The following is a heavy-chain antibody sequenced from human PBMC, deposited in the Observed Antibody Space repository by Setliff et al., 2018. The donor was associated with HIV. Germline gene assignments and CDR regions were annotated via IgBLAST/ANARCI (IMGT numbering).Heavy chain of an antibody. Sequence: GGSLRLSCAASGFTVSSNYMSWVRQAPGKGLEWVSVIYSGGSTYYADSVKGRFTISRENARNSLYLQMNSLRVGDTAVYYCAREIRTVYTGGHYFYGIDVWGQGTAVTVSS. D-gene: IGHD3-16*01. CDR3: AREIRTVYTGGHYFYGIDV. CDR2: IYSGGST. J-gene: IGHJ6*02. CDR1: GFTVSSNY. V-gene: IGHV3-53*01.